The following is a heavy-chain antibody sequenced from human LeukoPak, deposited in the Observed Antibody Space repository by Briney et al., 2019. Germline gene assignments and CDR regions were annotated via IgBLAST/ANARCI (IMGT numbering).Heavy chain of an antibody. D-gene: IGHD3-10*01. CDR1: GFTFSSDA. CDR3: ARAGNYYGSGSYYAKIDS. Sequence: GRSLRLSCAASGFTFSSDAMHWVRQDPGKGLEWVALISFDGINKYYADSVKGRFTISRDNSKNTLSLQMDSLRAEDTAVYYCARAGNYYGSGSYYAKIDSWGQGTLGTVSS. J-gene: IGHJ4*02. V-gene: IGHV3-30*04. CDR2: ISFDGINK.